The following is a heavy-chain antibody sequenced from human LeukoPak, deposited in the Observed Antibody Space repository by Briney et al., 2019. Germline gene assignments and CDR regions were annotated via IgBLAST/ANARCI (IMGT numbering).Heavy chain of an antibody. CDR3: ARDNGWSADF. Sequence: GGSLRLSCAASGFTFSRHWMYRVRQAPGKGLEWVANIKQDGSAKPYVDSVKGRFTISRDNAKNSLFLQMNSLRAEDTAVYYCARDNGWSADFWGQGTLVTVSS. CDR1: GFTFSRHW. CDR2: IKQDGSAK. V-gene: IGHV3-7*03. D-gene: IGHD2-15*01. J-gene: IGHJ4*02.